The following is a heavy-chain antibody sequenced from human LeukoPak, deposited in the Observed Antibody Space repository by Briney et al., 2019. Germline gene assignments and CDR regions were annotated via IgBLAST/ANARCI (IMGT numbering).Heavy chain of an antibody. CDR2: INHSGST. CDR1: GGSISSNSYY. J-gene: IGHJ6*02. CDR3: ARGPIYYYYGMDV. Sequence: SETLSLTCTVSGGSISSNSYYWSWIRQPPGKGLEWIGEINHSGSTNYNPSLKSRVTISVDTSKNQFSLKLSSVTAADTAVYYCARGPIYYYYGMDVWGQGTTVTVSS. V-gene: IGHV4-39*07.